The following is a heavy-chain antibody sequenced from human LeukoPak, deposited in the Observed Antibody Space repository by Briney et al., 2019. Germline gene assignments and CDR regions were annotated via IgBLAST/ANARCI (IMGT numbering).Heavy chain of an antibody. Sequence: GGSLRLSCAASDFTFSSHWMYWVRQAPGKGLVWVARLSCDGITTRHADSVKGRFTISRDNAKNTLYLQMNSLRVEDTALYYCARGIASSRSVAIDLWGQGTLVAVPS. CDR3: ARGIASSRSVAIDL. J-gene: IGHJ4*02. CDR2: LSCDGITT. D-gene: IGHD6-13*01. CDR1: DFTFSSHW. V-gene: IGHV3-74*01.